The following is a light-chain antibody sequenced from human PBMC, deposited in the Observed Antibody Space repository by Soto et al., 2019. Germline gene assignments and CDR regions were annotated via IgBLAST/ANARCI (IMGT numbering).Light chain of an antibody. V-gene: IGKV3-15*01. CDR1: LSVGSN. CDR3: QQYNKWPLFT. J-gene: IGKJ3*01. Sequence: ETVMTQSPATLSVSPGERATLSCRASLSVGSNLAWYQQRPGQAPRLLIYGASTRATGIPVRFSGCGSGTEFTLTISSLQSDYCGFYYCQQYNKWPLFTFGPGTRVDMK. CDR2: GAS.